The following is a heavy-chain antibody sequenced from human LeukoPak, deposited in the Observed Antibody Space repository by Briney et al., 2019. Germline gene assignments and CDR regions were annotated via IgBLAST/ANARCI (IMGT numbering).Heavy chain of an antibody. D-gene: IGHD5-12*01. Sequence: GASVKVSCKASGYSLTSYALNWVRQAPGQGLEWMGGIIPMFGTANYAQKFQGRVTITADESTSTAYMELSSLRSEDTAVYYCARGRRASGYDFHDGLDIWGQGTMVTVSS. J-gene: IGHJ3*02. V-gene: IGHV1-69*13. CDR1: GYSLTSYA. CDR3: ARGRRASGYDFHDGLDI. CDR2: IIPMFGTA.